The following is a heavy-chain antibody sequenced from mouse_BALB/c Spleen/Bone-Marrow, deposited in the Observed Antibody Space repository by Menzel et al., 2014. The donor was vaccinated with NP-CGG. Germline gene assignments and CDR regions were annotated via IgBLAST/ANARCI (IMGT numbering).Heavy chain of an antibody. D-gene: IGHD2-2*01. Sequence: VQGVESGAELVRPGSSVKISCKASGYAFSNYWMNWVKQRPGQGLEWIGQIFPGDGDTNYNGKSKGKATLTADKSSSTAYMQLNSLTSEDSAVYFCARSNYGYDVYFDYWGLGTTLTVSS. CDR2: IFPGDGDT. V-gene: IGHV1-80*01. CDR3: ARSNYGYDVYFDY. J-gene: IGHJ2*01. CDR1: GYAFSNYW.